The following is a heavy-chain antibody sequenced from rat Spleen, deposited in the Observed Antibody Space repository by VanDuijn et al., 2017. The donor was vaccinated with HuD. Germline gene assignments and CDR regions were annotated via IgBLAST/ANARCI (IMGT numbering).Heavy chain of an antibody. CDR1: GFSLTSNG. Sequence: QVQLKESGPGLVQPSQTLSLTCTVSGFSLTSNGVSWVRQPPGKGLEWIAAISSGGSPYYNAALKSRLSISRDTSKSQVSLKMNSLQTEDTAIYFCTRHYYSSYTSHWYFDFWGPGTMVTVSS. CDR2: ISSGGSP. CDR3: TRHYYSSYTSHWYFDF. D-gene: IGHD1-2*01. J-gene: IGHJ1*01. V-gene: IGHV2S12*01.